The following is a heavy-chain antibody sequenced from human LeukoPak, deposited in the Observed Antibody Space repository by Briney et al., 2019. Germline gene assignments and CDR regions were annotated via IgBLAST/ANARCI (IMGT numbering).Heavy chain of an antibody. CDR1: GFTFSSYW. J-gene: IGHJ4*02. V-gene: IGHV3-74*03. CDR3: ARDRYCTTTRRSDY. CDR2: INTDGSST. D-gene: IGHD2-8*01. Sequence: QPGGSLRLSCAASGFTFSSYWMHWVRQAPGKGLVWVSRINTDGSSTTYADSVKGRFTISRDNAKNTLYLEMNSLRAEDTAVYYCARDRYCTTTRRSDYWGQGTLVTVSS.